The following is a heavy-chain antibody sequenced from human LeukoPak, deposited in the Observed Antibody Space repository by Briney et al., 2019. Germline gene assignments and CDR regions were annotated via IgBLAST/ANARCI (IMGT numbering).Heavy chain of an antibody. J-gene: IGHJ4*02. CDR2: ISSSSIYI. CDR3: ARDSPVPAYYFDY. D-gene: IGHD6-19*01. Sequence: KSGGSLRLSCAASGFTFSTFNMNWVRQAPGKGLEWVSSISSSSIYIYYADSVKGRFTVSRDNSKNTLYLQMNSLRAEDTAVYYCARDSPVPAYYFDYWGQGTLVTVSS. V-gene: IGHV3-21*01. CDR1: GFTFSTFN.